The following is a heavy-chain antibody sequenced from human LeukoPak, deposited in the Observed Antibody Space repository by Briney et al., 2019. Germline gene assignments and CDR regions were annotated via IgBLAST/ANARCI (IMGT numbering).Heavy chain of an antibody. J-gene: IGHJ4*02. D-gene: IGHD3-22*01. Sequence: SETLSLTCTVSGGSISSYYWSWIRQPAGKGLEWIGRIYTSGSTNYNPSLKSRVTMSVDTSKNQFSLKLSSVTAADTAVYYCARGPDYYDSSGYYYGFDYWGQGTLVTVSS. CDR3: ARGPDYYDSSGYYYGFDY. CDR2: IYTSGST. CDR1: GGSISSYY. V-gene: IGHV4-4*07.